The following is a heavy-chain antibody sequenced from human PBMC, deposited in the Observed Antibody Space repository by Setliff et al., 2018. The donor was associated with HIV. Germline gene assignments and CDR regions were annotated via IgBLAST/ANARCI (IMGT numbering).Heavy chain of an antibody. CDR2: IVPMFDTA. V-gene: IGHV1-69*13. CDR3: ARGSYSGYKWAYYYYYYTDV. J-gene: IGHJ6*03. CDR1: GGTFSSYA. D-gene: IGHD5-12*01. Sequence: SVKVSCKASGGTFSSYAVSWVRQAPGQGLEWMGGIVPMFDTANYAEKFQGRVTITADESTSIVYMELSSLRSEDTAVYFCARGSYSGYKWAYYYYYYTDVWGKGTTVTVSS.